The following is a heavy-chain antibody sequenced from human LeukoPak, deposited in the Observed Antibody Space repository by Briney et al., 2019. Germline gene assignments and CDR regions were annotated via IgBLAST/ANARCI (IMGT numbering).Heavy chain of an antibody. CDR2: FDPEDGET. CDR3: ATDGRYSGYDSPDY. J-gene: IGHJ4*02. Sequence: ASVKVSCKASGYTFTSYYMHWVRQAPGKGLEWMGGFDPEDGETIYAQKFQGRVTMTEDTSTDTAYMELSSLRSEDTAVYYCATDGRYSGYDSPDYWGQGTLVTVSS. V-gene: IGHV1-24*01. CDR1: GYTFTSYY. D-gene: IGHD5-12*01.